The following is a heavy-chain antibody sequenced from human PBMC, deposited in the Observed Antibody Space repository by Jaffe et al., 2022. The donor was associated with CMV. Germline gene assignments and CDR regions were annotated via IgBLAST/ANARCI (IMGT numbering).Heavy chain of an antibody. CDR2: INPAGTIT. D-gene: IGHD1-1*01. CDR3: TRGGTDIGDY. CDR1: GFTFSNYW. J-gene: IGHJ4*02. Sequence: DVQVVESGGGLVQPGGSLRLSCAASGFTFSNYWMHWVRQAPGKGLVWVSNINPAGTITSHADSVRGRFTTSRDNAKNTLYLQMNSLRAEDTAVYYCTRGGTDIGDYWGQGTLVTVSS. V-gene: IGHV3-74*01.